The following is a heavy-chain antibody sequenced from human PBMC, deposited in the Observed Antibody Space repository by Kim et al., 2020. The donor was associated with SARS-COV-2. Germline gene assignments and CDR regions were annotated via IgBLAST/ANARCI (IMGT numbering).Heavy chain of an antibody. J-gene: IGHJ6*02. CDR1: GYSFTSYW. V-gene: IGHV5-10-1*01. D-gene: IGHD6-19*01. CDR3: ASPRYSSGWWYYGMDV. Sequence: GESLKISCKGSGYSFTSYWISWVRQMPGKGLEWMGRIDPSDSYTNYSPSFQGHVTISADKSISTAYLQWSSLKASDTAMYYCASPRYSSGWWYYGMDVWGQGTTVTVSS. CDR2: IDPSDSYT.